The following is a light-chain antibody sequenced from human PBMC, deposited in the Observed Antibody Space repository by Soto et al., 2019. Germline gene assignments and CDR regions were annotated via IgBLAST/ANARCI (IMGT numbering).Light chain of an antibody. J-gene: IGKJ5*01. CDR2: GAS. CDR3: QQYNSWPFT. CDR1: QNINSD. Sequence: EIVMTQSPATLSVSPGESATLSCRASQNINSDLAWYVQKPGQAPRRVIYGASTWGTVVPPRFTGSGSGTEFTITISGLQYEDFAVYCCQQYNSWPFTFGQGTRL. V-gene: IGKV3D-15*01.